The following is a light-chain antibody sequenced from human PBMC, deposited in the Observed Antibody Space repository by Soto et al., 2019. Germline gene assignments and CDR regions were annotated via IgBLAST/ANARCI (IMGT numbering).Light chain of an antibody. CDR3: SSYTSSSTLL. CDR2: EVS. CDR1: SSDVGTYNY. Sequence: QSALTQPASVSGSPGQSITISYTGTSSDVGTYNYVSWYQQHPGKAPKLMIFEVSNRPSGVSSRFSGSKSGNTASLTISGLQAEDEADYYCSSYTSSSTLLFGGGTKLTVL. J-gene: IGLJ2*01. V-gene: IGLV2-14*01.